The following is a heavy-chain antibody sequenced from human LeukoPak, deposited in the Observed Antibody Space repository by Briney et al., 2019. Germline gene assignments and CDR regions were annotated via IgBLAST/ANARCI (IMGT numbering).Heavy chain of an antibody. CDR1: GFTFSSFG. D-gene: IGHD5-18*01. Sequence: GRSLRLSCAASGFTFSSFGMHWVRQAPGKGLEWVAVISYDGSDKYYEDSVKGRFTISRDNSKNTLYLQMNFLRAEDTAVYYCARDSPERGYSYGPLDNYFDYWGQGTLVTVSS. CDR2: ISYDGSDK. CDR3: ARDSPERGYSYGPLDNYFDY. J-gene: IGHJ4*02. V-gene: IGHV3-30*03.